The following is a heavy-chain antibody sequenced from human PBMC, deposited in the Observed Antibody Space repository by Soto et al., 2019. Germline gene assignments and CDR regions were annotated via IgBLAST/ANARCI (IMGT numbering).Heavy chain of an antibody. V-gene: IGHV3-11*05. CDR1: GFTFSDYY. J-gene: IGHJ4*02. Sequence: GGSLRLSCAASGFTFSDYYMSWIRQAPGKGLEWVSYISSSSSYTNYADSVKGRFTISRDNAKNSLYLQMNSLRAEDTAVYYCARDGYCSGGSCYSFFDYWGQGTLVTVSS. CDR3: ARDGYCSGGSCYSFFDY. CDR2: ISSSSSYT. D-gene: IGHD2-15*01.